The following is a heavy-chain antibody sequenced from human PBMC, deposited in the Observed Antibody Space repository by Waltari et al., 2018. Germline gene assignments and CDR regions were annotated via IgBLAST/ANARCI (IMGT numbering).Heavy chain of an antibody. D-gene: IGHD6-13*01. CDR1: GGSISSNGYA. Sequence: QVQLQESGPGLVRPSESLSLACGVSGGSISSNGYAWAWGRQPPGRGLAGIGSGSYSATSTYNPSLSRRRSAFVDTSKNQVSLRLSSVTAADTARYFCARQVAPGHSTSWYFDSWGRGTLVTVFS. J-gene: IGHJ4*02. CDR2: GSYSATS. CDR3: ARQVAPGHSTSWYFDS. V-gene: IGHV4-39*01.